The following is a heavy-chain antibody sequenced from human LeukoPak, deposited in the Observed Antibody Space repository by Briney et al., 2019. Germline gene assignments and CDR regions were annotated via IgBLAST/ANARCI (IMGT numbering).Heavy chain of an antibody. J-gene: IGHJ4*02. Sequence: GGSLRLSCAASGFTFSSYSVNWVRQAPGKGLEWVSSISSSSSYIYYADSVKGRFTISRDNAKNSLYLQMNSLRAEDTAVYYCAKDLSRYSSSWYVDYWGQGTLVTVSS. D-gene: IGHD6-13*01. V-gene: IGHV3-21*01. CDR3: AKDLSRYSSSWYVDY. CDR2: ISSSSSYI. CDR1: GFTFSSYS.